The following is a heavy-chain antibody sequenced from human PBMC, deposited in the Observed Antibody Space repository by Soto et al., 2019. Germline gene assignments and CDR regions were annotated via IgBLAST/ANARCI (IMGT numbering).Heavy chain of an antibody. CDR1: GYTFTNYG. CDR3: ARSGYSSGWYHWYFDL. Sequence: QVQLVQSGAEAKKPGASVKVSCKASGYTFTNYGVHWVRQAPGQRLEWMAWINAGNGNTQYSQKFQGRVTITRDTSATTAYLDLSSLRSEDTAVYYCARSGYSSGWYHWYFDLWGRGTLVTVSS. J-gene: IGHJ2*01. CDR2: INAGNGNT. V-gene: IGHV1-3*01. D-gene: IGHD6-19*01.